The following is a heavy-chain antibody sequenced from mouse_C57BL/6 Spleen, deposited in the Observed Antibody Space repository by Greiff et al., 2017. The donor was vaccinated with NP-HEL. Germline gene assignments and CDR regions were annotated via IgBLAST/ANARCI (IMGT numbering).Heavy chain of an antibody. D-gene: IGHD1-1*01. CDR2: ISSGGDYI. J-gene: IGHJ1*03. CDR1: GFTFSSYA. CDR3: TREGYGSSWRYFDV. Sequence: EVKVVESGEGLVKPGGSLKLSCAASGFTFSSYAMSWVRQTPEKRLEWVAYISSGGDYIYYADTVKGRFTISRDNARNTLYLQMSSLKSEDTAMYYCTREGYGSSWRYFDVWGTGTTVTVSS. V-gene: IGHV5-9-1*02.